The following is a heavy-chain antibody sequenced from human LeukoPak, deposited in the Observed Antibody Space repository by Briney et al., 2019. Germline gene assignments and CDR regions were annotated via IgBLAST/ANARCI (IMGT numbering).Heavy chain of an antibody. V-gene: IGHV1-2*02. D-gene: IGHD5-12*01. CDR3: ASYSGYVWY. CDR2: INPNSGGT. J-gene: IGHJ4*02. Sequence: ASVKVSCKTSGYTFTGYYMHWVRQAPGQGLEWMGWINPNSGGTKYAQKFQGRVTMTRDTSISTAYMELSSLRSDDTAVYYCASYSGYVWYWGQGTLVTVSS. CDR1: GYTFTGYY.